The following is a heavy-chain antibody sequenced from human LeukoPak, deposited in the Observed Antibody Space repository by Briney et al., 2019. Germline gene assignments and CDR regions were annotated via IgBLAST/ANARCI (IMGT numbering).Heavy chain of an antibody. CDR3: ARGDRGSGWPFDY. J-gene: IGHJ4*02. CDR2: IYHIGNT. D-gene: IGHD6-19*01. V-gene: IGHV4-38-2*01. Sequence: SETLSLTCAVSGYSISSGYYWGWIRQPPGRGLEWIGFIYHIGNTYYNPSFKSRVIISVDTSTNQFSLKLSSVTAADTAVYHCARGDRGSGWPFDYWGQGTLVTVSS. CDR1: GYSISSGYY.